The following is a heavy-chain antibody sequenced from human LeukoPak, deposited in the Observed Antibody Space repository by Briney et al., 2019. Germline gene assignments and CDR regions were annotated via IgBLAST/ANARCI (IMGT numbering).Heavy chain of an antibody. Sequence: GGSLRLSCVVSGFPFTNNPMNWVRQAPGKGLEWVSYISNDITTTYYAESVKGRFTISRDNAKNSLYLQMNTLRAEDTAVYYCLRDRGYSTYDCWGQGTLVTVSS. D-gene: IGHD5-12*01. J-gene: IGHJ4*02. CDR1: GFPFTNNP. CDR2: ISNDITTT. V-gene: IGHV3-48*04. CDR3: LRDRGYSTYDC.